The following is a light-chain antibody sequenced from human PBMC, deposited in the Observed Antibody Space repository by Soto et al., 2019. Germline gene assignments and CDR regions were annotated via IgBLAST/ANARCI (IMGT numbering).Light chain of an antibody. Sequence: QTTHSPSSLSASIGERFTITFRASQGIRSYLAWYQEKPGEAPKLLISIASILQSGVPSRFSGSGSGTDFVLTISSLQPEDSATSYCQQLDSIPITFGQGTRLEIK. CDR2: IAS. CDR1: QGIRSY. V-gene: IGKV1-9*01. CDR3: QQLDSIPIT. J-gene: IGKJ5*01.